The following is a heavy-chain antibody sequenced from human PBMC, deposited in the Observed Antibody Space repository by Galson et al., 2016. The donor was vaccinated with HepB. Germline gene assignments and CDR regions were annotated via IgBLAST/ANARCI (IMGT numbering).Heavy chain of an antibody. V-gene: IGHV3-9*01. D-gene: IGHD3-3*01. Sequence: SLRLSCAGSGFTFGDHAMHWVRQAPGKGLEWVSGINWNSGSVGYADSVKGRFTVSRDNAKNSLFLEMNSLRTEDTAWYYCARESTIFGVVTQGDYFDYWGQGTLVTVSS. CDR3: ARESTIFGVVTQGDYFDY. CDR1: GFTFGDHA. J-gene: IGHJ4*02. CDR2: INWNSGSV.